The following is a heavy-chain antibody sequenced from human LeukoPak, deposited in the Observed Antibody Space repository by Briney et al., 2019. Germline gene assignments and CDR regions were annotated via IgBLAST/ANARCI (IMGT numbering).Heavy chain of an antibody. CDR3: ARTTIHRSSNFDY. CDR2: IWYDGSNE. V-gene: IGHV3-33*01. J-gene: IGHJ4*02. D-gene: IGHD1-1*01. Sequence: GGSLRLSRAASGFTFSNYVMHWVRQAPGKGLEWVAMIWYDGSNEFYADSVKGRFTISRDNSKNTLYLQMNSLRAEDTAVYYCARTTIHRSSNFDYWGQGTLVTVSS. CDR1: GFTFSNYV.